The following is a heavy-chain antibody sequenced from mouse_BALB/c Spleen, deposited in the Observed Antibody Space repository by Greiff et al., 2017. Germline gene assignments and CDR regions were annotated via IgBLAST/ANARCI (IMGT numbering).Heavy chain of an antibody. CDR3: ARSTMITTSYWYFDV. D-gene: IGHD2-4*01. Sequence: EVKLVESGGGLVKPGGSLKLSCAASGFTFSSYAMSWVRQTPEKRLEWVASISSGGSTYYPDSVKGRFTISRDNARNILYRQMSSLRSEDTAMYYCARSTMITTSYWYFDVWGAGTTVTVSS. J-gene: IGHJ1*01. CDR1: GFTFSSYA. V-gene: IGHV5-6-5*01. CDR2: ISSGGST.